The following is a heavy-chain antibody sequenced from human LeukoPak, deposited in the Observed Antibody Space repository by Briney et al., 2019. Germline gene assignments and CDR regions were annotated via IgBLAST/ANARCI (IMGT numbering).Heavy chain of an antibody. J-gene: IGHJ4*02. D-gene: IGHD3-9*01. CDR2: ISGSGGST. CDR1: GFTFSSYA. Sequence: GGSLRLSCAASGFTFSSYAMSWVRQAAGKGLEWVSAISGSGGSTYYADSVKGRFTLSRDNSKNTLYLQMNSLRAEDTAVYYCAKDNPILRYFDWFDYWGQGTLVTVSS. V-gene: IGHV3-23*01. CDR3: AKDNPILRYFDWFDY.